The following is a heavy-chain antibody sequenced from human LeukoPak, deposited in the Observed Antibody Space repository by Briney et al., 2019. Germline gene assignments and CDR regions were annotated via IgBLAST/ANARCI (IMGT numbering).Heavy chain of an antibody. CDR2: IYYSGST. V-gene: IGHV4-39*01. D-gene: IGHD5-12*01. J-gene: IGHJ4*02. CDR1: GGSISSGSYY. CDR3: ARRSGYDSVDY. Sequence: PSETLSLTCTVSGGSISSGSYYWGWIRQPPGKGLEWIGSIYYSGSTYYNPSLKSRVTISVDTSKNQFSLKLSSVTAADTAVYYCARRSGYDSVDYWGQGTLVTVSS.